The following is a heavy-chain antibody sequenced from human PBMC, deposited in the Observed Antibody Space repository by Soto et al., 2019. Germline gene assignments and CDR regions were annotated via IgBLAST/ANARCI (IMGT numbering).Heavy chain of an antibody. V-gene: IGHV3-74*01. CDR3: FRGSYYGGPWGGDY. J-gene: IGHJ4*02. CDR1: GFTFSFYW. Sequence: EVQLVESGGDLVQPVGSLRLSCAASGFTFSFYWMHWVRQAPGKGLVWVSHINSDGSITSYAESVKGRFTIFRDNAKNTLYLQMNRLRAEDTAVYYWFRGSYYGGPWGGDYWGQGSLVTVSS. CDR2: INSDGSIT. D-gene: IGHD3-22*01.